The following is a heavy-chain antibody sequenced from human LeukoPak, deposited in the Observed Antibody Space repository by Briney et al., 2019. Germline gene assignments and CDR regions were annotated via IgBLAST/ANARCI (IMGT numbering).Heavy chain of an antibody. CDR3: ARYYDFWSGYPADDAFDI. J-gene: IGHJ3*02. CDR2: IYTSGST. D-gene: IGHD3-3*01. CDR1: GGSISSGSYY. V-gene: IGHV4-61*02. Sequence: ASETLSLTCTVSGGSISSGSYYWSWIRQPAGKGLEWIGRIYTSGSTNYNPSLKSRVTISVDTSKNQFSLKLSSVTAADTAVYYCARYYDFWSGYPADDAFDIWGQGTMVTVSS.